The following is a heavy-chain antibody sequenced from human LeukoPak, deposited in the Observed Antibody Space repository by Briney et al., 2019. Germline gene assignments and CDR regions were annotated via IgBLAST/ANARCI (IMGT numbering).Heavy chain of an antibody. J-gene: IGHJ4*02. CDR2: ISSSSSYI. V-gene: IGHV3-21*01. Sequence: PGGSLRLSCAASGFTFSSYSMTWVRQAPGKGLEWVSSISSSSSYIYYADSVKGRFTISRDNAKNSLYLQMNSLRAEDTAVYYCARSGRGLRYFDWLLPFDYWGQGTLVTVSS. CDR3: ARSGRGLRYFDWLLPFDY. D-gene: IGHD3-9*01. CDR1: GFTFSSYS.